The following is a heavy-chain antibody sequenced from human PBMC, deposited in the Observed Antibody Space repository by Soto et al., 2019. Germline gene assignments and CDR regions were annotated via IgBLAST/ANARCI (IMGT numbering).Heavy chain of an antibody. CDR3: AKEGASSSWYPFSVNYYYYGMDV. Sequence: QVQLVESGGGVVQPGRSLRLSCAASGLTFSSYGMHWVRQAPGKGLEWVAVISYDGSNKYYADSVKGRFTISRDNSKNTLYLQMNSLRAEDTAVYYCAKEGASSSWYPFSVNYYYYGMDVWDQGTTVTVSS. CDR1: GLTFSSYG. J-gene: IGHJ6*02. D-gene: IGHD6-13*01. CDR2: ISYDGSNK. V-gene: IGHV3-30*18.